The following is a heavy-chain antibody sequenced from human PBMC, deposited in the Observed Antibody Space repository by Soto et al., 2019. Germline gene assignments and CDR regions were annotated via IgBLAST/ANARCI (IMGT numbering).Heavy chain of an antibody. CDR3: ARVGAYFGEFDYFDY. CDR2: ISRFSDRT. Sequence: GGSLRLSGSASGFNFNSYTINWVRQAPWKGLEWVSSISRFSDRTYYADSVKGRFAIFRANAENSVYLQVNSLRAEDTAVYYCARVGAYFGEFDYFDYSGQGTPVTVSS. J-gene: IGHJ4*02. V-gene: IGHV3-21*06. CDR1: GFNFNSYT. D-gene: IGHD3-10*01.